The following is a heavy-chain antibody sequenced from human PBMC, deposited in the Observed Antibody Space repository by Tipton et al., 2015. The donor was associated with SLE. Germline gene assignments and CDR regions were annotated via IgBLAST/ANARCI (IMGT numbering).Heavy chain of an antibody. V-gene: IGHV3-21*01. CDR2: ISSSSNYI. Sequence: SLRLSCAASGFTFSSSRMNWVRQAPGKGLEWVSSISSSSNYIYYADSMKGRFTISRDNAKNSVYLQINSLRSEDTAVYYCATSYSTSTAEYFRHWGQGTLVVVSS. D-gene: IGHD6-6*01. CDR3: ATSYSTSTAEYFRH. J-gene: IGHJ1*01. CDR1: GFTFSSSR.